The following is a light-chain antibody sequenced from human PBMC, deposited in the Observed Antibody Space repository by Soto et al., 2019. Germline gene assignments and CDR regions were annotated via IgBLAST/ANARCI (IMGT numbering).Light chain of an antibody. CDR3: QQYYATPLT. Sequence: DIVMTQSPDSLAVSLGERATINWKSSQSVLSSSDGRNYLAWYQRKPGQPPKLLIVWASSRESGVPDRFSGSGSDTAFTLTISSLQAEDVAVYYCQQYYATPLTFGQGTKLEIK. J-gene: IGKJ2*01. V-gene: IGKV4-1*01. CDR2: WAS. CDR1: QSVLSSSDGRNY.